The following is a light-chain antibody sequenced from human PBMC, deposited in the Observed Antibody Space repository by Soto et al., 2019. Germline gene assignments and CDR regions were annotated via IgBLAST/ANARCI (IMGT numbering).Light chain of an antibody. J-gene: IGKJ5*01. Sequence: EIVMTPSPGTLSVSPGERATLSCRASQTVSRHLAWYQQKPGQAPRLLIFGASTRATGIPDRFSGSGSGTDFTLTISSLQSEDFAVYYCQQYNTWPLITFGPGTRLDIK. V-gene: IGKV3-15*01. CDR1: QTVSRH. CDR2: GAS. CDR3: QQYNTWPLIT.